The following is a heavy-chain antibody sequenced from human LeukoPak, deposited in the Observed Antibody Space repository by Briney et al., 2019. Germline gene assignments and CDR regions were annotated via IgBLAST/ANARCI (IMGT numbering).Heavy chain of an antibody. Sequence: GGSLRLSCAASGFTFSSYAMSWVRQAPGKGLEWVSAISGSGGSTYYADSVKGRFTISRDNSKNTLYLQMNSLRAEDTAVYYCARDRSLAAAGEDRINLYYYYYGMDVWGQGTTVTVSS. D-gene: IGHD6-13*01. CDR3: ARDRSLAAAGEDRINLYYYYYGMDV. J-gene: IGHJ6*02. V-gene: IGHV3-23*01. CDR1: GFTFSSYA. CDR2: ISGSGGST.